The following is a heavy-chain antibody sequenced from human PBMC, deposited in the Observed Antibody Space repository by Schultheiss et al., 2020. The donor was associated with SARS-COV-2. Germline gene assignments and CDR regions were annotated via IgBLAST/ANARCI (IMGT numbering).Heavy chain of an antibody. V-gene: IGHV1-8*01. D-gene: IGHD6-19*01. CDR2: MNPNSGNT. J-gene: IGHJ4*02. CDR1: GYTFTSYD. Sequence: GGSLRLSCKASGYTFTSYDINWVRQATGQGLEWMGWMNPNSGNTGYAQKFQGRVTMTRNTSISTAYMELSSLRSEDTAVYYCARGLYSSGWYGGYYFDYWGQGTLVTVSS. CDR3: ARGLYSSGWYGGYYFDY.